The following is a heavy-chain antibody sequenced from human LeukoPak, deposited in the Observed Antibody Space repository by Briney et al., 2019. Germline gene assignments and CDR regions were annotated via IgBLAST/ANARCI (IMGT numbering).Heavy chain of an antibody. CDR1: GGSISSYC. Sequence: SETLSLTCTVSGGSISSYCWSWIRQPPGKGLEWIGYIYYSGSTNYNPSLKSRVTISVDTSKNQFSLKLSSVTAADTAVYYCARGSGIVGARDYFDYWGQGTLVTVSS. D-gene: IGHD1-26*01. J-gene: IGHJ4*02. CDR2: IYYSGST. CDR3: ARGSGIVGARDYFDY. V-gene: IGHV4-59*01.